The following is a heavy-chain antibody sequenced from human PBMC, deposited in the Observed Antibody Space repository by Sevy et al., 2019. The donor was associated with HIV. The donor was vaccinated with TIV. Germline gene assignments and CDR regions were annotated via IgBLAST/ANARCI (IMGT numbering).Heavy chain of an antibody. CDR2: ISSDSKAI. CDR1: GFTFSTYT. D-gene: IGHD3-16*01. V-gene: IGHV3-48*02. CDR3: ARDPLIGLDY. Sequence: GGSLRLSCAASGFTFSTYTMNWVRQAPGKGLEGVSYISSDSKAIYYADSMKGRFTISRDNAKNSLYLQMNSLRDEDTAVYYCARDPLIGLDYWGQGILVTVSS. J-gene: IGHJ4*02.